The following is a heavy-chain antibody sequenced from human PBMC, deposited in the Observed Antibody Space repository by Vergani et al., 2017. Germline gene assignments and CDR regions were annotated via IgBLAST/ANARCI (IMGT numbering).Heavy chain of an antibody. Sequence: QVQLQESGPGLVKPSETLSLTCTVSGGSISSYYWSWIRQPPGKGMEWIGYIYYSGSTNYNPSLKSRVTISVDTCKNQFSLKLSSVTAADTAVYYCARVPHWNYSYYYYYMDVWGKGTTVTVAS. CDR1: GGSISSYY. V-gene: IGHV4-59*01. D-gene: IGHD1-1*01. CDR2: IYYSGST. J-gene: IGHJ6*03. CDR3: ARVPHWNYSYYYYYMDV.